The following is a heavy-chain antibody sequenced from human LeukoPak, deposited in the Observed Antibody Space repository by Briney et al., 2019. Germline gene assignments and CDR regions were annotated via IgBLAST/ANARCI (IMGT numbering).Heavy chain of an antibody. CDR1: GGTFSTYA. Sequence: SVKVSCKASGGTFSTYAISWVRQAPGQGLEWMGGIIPTFGTANYAQKIQGRITITADESTSTTYMELSSLTSGDTAVYYFARAAGQYSASWYVFDSWGQGTLVTVSS. V-gene: IGHV1-69*01. CDR2: IIPTFGTA. D-gene: IGHD6-13*01. J-gene: IGHJ4*02. CDR3: ARAAGQYSASWYVFDS.